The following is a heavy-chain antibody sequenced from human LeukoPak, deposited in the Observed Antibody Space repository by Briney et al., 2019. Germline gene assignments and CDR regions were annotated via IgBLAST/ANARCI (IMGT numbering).Heavy chain of an antibody. CDR2: IYYSGST. J-gene: IGHJ4*02. Sequence: PSETLSLTCTVSGDSITSYYWSWIRQPPGKGLEWIGYIYYSGSTNYNPSLKSRVTISVDTSKNQFSLRLSSVTGADTAVYYCARGWGYFDYWGQGTLVTVSS. CDR1: GDSITSYY. CDR3: ARGWGYFDY. V-gene: IGHV4-59*01. D-gene: IGHD3-16*01.